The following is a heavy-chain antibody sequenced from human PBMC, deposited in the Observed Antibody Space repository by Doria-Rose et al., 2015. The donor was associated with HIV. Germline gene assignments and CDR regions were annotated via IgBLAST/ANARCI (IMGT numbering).Heavy chain of an antibody. Sequence: ETGPVLVKPTETLTLTCTVSGVSLSSPGMGVSWIRQPPGKALEWLANIFSDDERSYKTSLKSRLTSSSVTSKSQVVLTMTDMDPVDTATYYCARIKSSRWYHKYYFDFWGQGTLVIVSA. D-gene: IGHD6-13*01. CDR1: GVSLSSPGMG. J-gene: IGHJ4*02. CDR2: IFSDDER. CDR3: ARIKSSRWYHKYYFDF. V-gene: IGHV2-26*01.